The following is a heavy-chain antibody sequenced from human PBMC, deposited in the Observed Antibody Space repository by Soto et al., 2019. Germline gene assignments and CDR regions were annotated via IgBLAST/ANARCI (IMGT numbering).Heavy chain of an antibody. J-gene: IGHJ5*02. D-gene: IGHD3-3*01. CDR3: ARVSFGGTPYYDFWSGYYTNWFDP. Sequence: LSLTCTVSGGSVSSGSYYWSWIRQPPGKGLEWIGYIYYSGSTNYNPSLKSRVTISVDTSKNQFSLKLSSVTAADTAVYYCARVSFGGTPYYDFWSGYYTNWFDPWGQGTLVTVSS. CDR1: GGSVSSGSYY. CDR2: IYYSGST. V-gene: IGHV4-61*01.